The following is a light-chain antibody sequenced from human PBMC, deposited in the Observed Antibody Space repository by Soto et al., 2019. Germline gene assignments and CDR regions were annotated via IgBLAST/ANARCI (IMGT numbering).Light chain of an antibody. V-gene: IGKV3-20*01. CDR1: QTVGNNY. J-gene: IGKJ1*01. CDR3: QQSAISPRT. Sequence: IVLTQSPGTLSLSPGKRATLSCRASQTVGNNYVNWYQQRPGQAPRLLIYGASIRATGLPDRFSGSGSGTDFNLTIARLEPEDFAVYYCQQSAISPRTFGQGTRVEIK. CDR2: GAS.